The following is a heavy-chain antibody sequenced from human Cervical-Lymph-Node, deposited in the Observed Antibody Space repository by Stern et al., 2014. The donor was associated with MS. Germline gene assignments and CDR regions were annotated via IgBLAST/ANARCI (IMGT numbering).Heavy chain of an antibody. V-gene: IGHV1-69*01. J-gene: IGHJ6*02. CDR1: GGTFSSYA. CDR3: AREYSSFPYCMDV. Sequence: MQLVESGAEVKKPGSSVKVSCKASGGTFSSYAISWVRQAPGKGLEWMGGIIPIFGTANYAQKFLGRFTITADESTSTAYMELSSLRSEDTSVYYCAREYSSFPYCMDVWGQGTTVTVSS. CDR2: IIPIFGTA. D-gene: IGHD6-6*01.